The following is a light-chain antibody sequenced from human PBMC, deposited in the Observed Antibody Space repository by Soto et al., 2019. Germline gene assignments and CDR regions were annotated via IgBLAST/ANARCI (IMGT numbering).Light chain of an antibody. Sequence: EIVLTQSPDTLSLSPGERATVSCRASQSVDSYLAWYQQRPGQAPRLPIYGTSSRAIGIPGRFSGSGSGTDFTLTISRVEPEDFAVYYCQQYATSPTTFGQGTRLDNK. CDR1: QSVDSY. J-gene: IGKJ5*01. CDR3: QQYATSPTT. V-gene: IGKV3-20*01. CDR2: GTS.